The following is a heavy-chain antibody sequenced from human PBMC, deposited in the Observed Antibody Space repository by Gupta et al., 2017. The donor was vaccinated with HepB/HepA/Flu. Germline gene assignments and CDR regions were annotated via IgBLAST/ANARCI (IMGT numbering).Heavy chain of an antibody. D-gene: IGHD2-2*02. Sequence: EVQLVESGGGLVQPGGSLRLSCAASGFTFSSYWLHWVRQAPGKGLVWVSRINSDGSSTSYADSVKGRFTISRDNAKNTLYLQMNSLRAEDTAVYYCARVVVVPAAIPGPEDYWGQGTLVTVSS. V-gene: IGHV3-74*01. CDR2: INSDGSST. CDR3: ARVVVVPAAIPGPEDY. CDR1: GFTFSSYW. J-gene: IGHJ4*02.